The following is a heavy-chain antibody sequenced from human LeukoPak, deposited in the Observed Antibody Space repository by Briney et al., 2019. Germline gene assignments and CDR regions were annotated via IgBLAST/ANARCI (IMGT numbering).Heavy chain of an antibody. J-gene: IGHJ4*02. Sequence: GGSLRLFCAVSGFTHDDYGKSCLPQAPGKGLEWVSSSNWDGGSKGYADSVKGRFTISRDKAKNSLYLQMNSLRAEDMALCYCARGLGVRGEGFDYWGQGTLVTVSS. CDR3: ARGLGVRGEGFDY. D-gene: IGHD3-10*01. CDR1: GFTHDDYG. CDR2: SNWDGGSK. V-gene: IGHV3-20*04.